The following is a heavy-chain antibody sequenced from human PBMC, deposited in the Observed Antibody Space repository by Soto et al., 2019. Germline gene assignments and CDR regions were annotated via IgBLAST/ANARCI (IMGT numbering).Heavy chain of an antibody. J-gene: IGHJ4*02. CDR1: GFSFKDYY. CDR2: ISGSGGST. CDR3: AKDRTPYNWKEFDY. V-gene: IGHV3-23*01. D-gene: IGHD1-20*01. Sequence: GGSLRLSCAASGFSFKDYYMTWIRQAPGKGLEWVSAISGSGGSTYYADSVKGRFTISRDNSKNTLYLQMNSLRAEDTAVYYCAKDRTPYNWKEFDYWGQGTLVTVSS.